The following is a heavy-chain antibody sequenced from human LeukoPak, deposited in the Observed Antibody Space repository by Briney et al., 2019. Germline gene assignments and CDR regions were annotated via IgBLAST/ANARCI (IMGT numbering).Heavy chain of an antibody. CDR3: ARGSSSTSCYDY. CDR1: GGSISSGGYY. J-gene: IGHJ4*02. D-gene: IGHD2-2*01. V-gene: IGHV4-31*02. CDR2: IYYSGST. Sequence: SQTLSLTCTVSGGSISSGGYYWGCIRQHPGKGLEWIGYIYYSGSTNYNPSLKSRITISVDTSKNQFSLKLSSVTAADTAVYYCARGSSSTSCYDYWGQGTLVTVSS.